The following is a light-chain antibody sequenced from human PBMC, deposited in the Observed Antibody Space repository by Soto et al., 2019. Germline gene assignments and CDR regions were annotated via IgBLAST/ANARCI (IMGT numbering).Light chain of an antibody. V-gene: IGKV4-1*01. CDR1: QSVLYNSNNKNY. Sequence: DIVMTQSPDSLAVSLGERATINCKSSQSVLYNSNNKNYLAWYQQKPGQAPRLLIYKASTLESGVPPRFNGSGSGTEFSLTISSLQPDDSATYYCQQYNTLYTFGQGTRLEIK. J-gene: IGKJ5*01. CDR2: KAS. CDR3: QQYNTLYT.